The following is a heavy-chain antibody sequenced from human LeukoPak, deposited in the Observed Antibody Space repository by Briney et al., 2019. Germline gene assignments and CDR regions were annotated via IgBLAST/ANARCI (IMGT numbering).Heavy chain of an antibody. CDR3: ARSDYGDYFLDY. J-gene: IGHJ4*02. CDR1: GGSISIGGYY. CDR2: FYYSRTT. Sequence: SETLSLTCTVSGGSISIGGYYCNWIRQHPGKGLEWIGYFYYSRTTYYNPSLRSRVTISVDTSQNQFSLRLSSVAAADTAVYYCARSDYGDYFLDYWGQGTLVTVSS. V-gene: IGHV4-31*03. D-gene: IGHD4-17*01.